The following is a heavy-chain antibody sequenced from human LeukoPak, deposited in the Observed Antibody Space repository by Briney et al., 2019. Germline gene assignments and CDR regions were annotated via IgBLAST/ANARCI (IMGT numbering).Heavy chain of an antibody. CDR3: ARDFGYYYDRGRSY. CDR2: IYSGGST. CDR1: GFTVSSNY. J-gene: IGHJ4*02. V-gene: IGHV3-66*01. Sequence: GGSLRLSCAASGFTVSSNYMSWVRQAPGKGLEWVSVIYSGGSTYYADSVKGRFTISRDNSKNTLYLQMNSLRAEDTAVYYCARDFGYYYDRGRSYWGQGTLVTVSS. D-gene: IGHD3-22*01.